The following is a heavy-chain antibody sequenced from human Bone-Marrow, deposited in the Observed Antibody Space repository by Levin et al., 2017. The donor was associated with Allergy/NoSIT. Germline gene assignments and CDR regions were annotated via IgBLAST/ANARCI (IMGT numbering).Heavy chain of an antibody. CDR1: GGSFSGYY. Sequence: SETLSLTCAVYGGSFSGYYWSWIRQPPGKGLEWIGEINHSGSTNYNPSLKSRVTISVDTSKNQFSLKLSSVTAADTAVYYCARLRIVVVPAAMPADYYYYMDVWGKGTTVTVSS. CDR3: ARLRIVVVPAAMPADYYYYMDV. V-gene: IGHV4-34*01. J-gene: IGHJ6*03. D-gene: IGHD2-2*01. CDR2: INHSGST.